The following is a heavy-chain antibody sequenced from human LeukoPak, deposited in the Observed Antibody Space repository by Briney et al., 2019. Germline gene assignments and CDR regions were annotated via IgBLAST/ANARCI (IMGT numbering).Heavy chain of an antibody. V-gene: IGHV4-30-4*08. CDR1: GGSISSSSYY. Sequence: SETLSLTCTVSGGSISSSSYYWGWIRQPPGKGLEWIGYIYYSGSTYYNPSLKSRVTISVDTSKNQFSLKLSSVTAADTAVYYCALRLAAAAGAWFDPWGQGTLVTVSS. D-gene: IGHD6-13*01. J-gene: IGHJ5*02. CDR3: ALRLAAAAGAWFDP. CDR2: IYYSGST.